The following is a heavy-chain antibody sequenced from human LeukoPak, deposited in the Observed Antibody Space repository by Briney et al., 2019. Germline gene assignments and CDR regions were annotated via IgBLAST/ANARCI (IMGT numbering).Heavy chain of an antibody. V-gene: IGHV3-30*18. CDR3: AELGITMIGGV. CDR2: ISYDGSKK. Sequence: GGSLRLSCAASGFTFSSYGMHWVRQAPGKGLEWVAVISYDGSKKYYADSVKGRFTISRDNSKNSLYLQMNSLRAEDTAVYYCAELGITMIGGVWGKGTTVTISS. J-gene: IGHJ6*04. CDR1: GFTFSSYG. D-gene: IGHD3-10*02.